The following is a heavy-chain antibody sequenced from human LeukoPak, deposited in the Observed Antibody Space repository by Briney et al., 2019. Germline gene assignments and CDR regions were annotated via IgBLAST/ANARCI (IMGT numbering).Heavy chain of an antibody. Sequence: SETLSLTCAVYGGSLSGYYWSWIRQPPGKGLEWIGDISHVGFTNYNPSLKSRVTISVDTSTNQFSLKLNSVTAADTAVYYCARPNDYGDDYWGQGTLVTVSS. V-gene: IGHV4-34*01. D-gene: IGHD4-17*01. CDR2: ISHVGFT. CDR1: GGSLSGYY. J-gene: IGHJ4*02. CDR3: ARPNDYGDDY.